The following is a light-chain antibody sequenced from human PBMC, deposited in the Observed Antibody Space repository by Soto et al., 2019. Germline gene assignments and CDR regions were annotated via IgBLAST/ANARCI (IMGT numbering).Light chain of an antibody. J-gene: IGKJ1*01. CDR2: DAS. CDR1: QTVSSY. Sequence: EIVLTQSPATLSLSPGERATLSCRASQTVSSYLAWYQQKPGQAPRLLIYDASNRATGIPARFSGSGSGTDFALPISSLLPEDFAVYYCQQRSSWPRTFGQGTKVEIK. V-gene: IGKV3-11*01. CDR3: QQRSSWPRT.